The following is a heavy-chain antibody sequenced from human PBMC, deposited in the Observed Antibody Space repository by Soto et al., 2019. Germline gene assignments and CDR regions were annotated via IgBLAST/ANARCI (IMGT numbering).Heavy chain of an antibody. CDR1: GFTFSSYG. CDR3: ARDSDYGDYGLWFDP. V-gene: IGHV3-33*01. Sequence: SLRLSCAASGFTFSSYGMHWVRQAPGKGLEWVAVIWYDGSNKYYADSVKGRFTISRDNSKNTLYLQMNSLRAEDTAVYYCARDSDYGDYGLWFDPWGQGTLVTVSS. D-gene: IGHD4-17*01. J-gene: IGHJ5*02. CDR2: IWYDGSNK.